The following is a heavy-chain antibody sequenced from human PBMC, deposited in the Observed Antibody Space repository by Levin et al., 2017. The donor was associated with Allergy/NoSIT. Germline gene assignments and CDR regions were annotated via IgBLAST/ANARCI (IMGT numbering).Heavy chain of an antibody. D-gene: IGHD3-3*01. CDR3: ARGGVEWLGVYYYYYMDV. Sequence: PSETLSLTCAVYGGSFSGYYWSWIRQPPGKGLEWIGEINHSGSTNYNPSLKSRVTISVDTSKNQFSLKLSSVTAADTAVYYCARGGVEWLGVYYYYYMDVWGKGTTVTVSS. CDR2: INHSGST. CDR1: GGSFSGYY. V-gene: IGHV4-34*01. J-gene: IGHJ6*03.